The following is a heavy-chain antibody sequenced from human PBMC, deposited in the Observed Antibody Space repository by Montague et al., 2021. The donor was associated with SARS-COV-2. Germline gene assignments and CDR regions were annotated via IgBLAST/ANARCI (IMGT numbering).Heavy chain of an antibody. Sequence: SETLSLTCAVYGGSFSGYYWSWIRQPPGKGLEWIGESNHSGGTNXNPDLKGRVTISVDTSKSQFSLKLTSVTAADTAVYYCARGLSGSYSGGWVPVALFDFYYYMDVWAKGTTVTVSS. CDR3: ARGLSGSYSGGWVPVALFDFYYYMDV. J-gene: IGHJ6*03. CDR2: SNHSGGT. V-gene: IGHV4-34*01. D-gene: IGHD6-25*01. CDR1: GGSFSGYY.